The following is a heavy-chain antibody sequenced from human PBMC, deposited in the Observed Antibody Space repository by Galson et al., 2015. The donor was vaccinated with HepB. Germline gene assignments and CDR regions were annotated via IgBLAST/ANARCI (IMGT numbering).Heavy chain of an antibody. D-gene: IGHD3-9*01. CDR2: IKQDGSEK. J-gene: IGHJ4*02. CDR1: GFTFSSYW. Sequence: SLRLSCAASGFTFSSYWMSWVRQAPGKGLEWVANIKQDGSEKYYVDSVKGRFTISRDNAKNSLYLQMNSLRAEDTAVYYCARLPYDILTGYLLLSFDYWGQGTLVTVSS. CDR3: ARLPYDILTGYLLLSFDY. V-gene: IGHV3-7*03.